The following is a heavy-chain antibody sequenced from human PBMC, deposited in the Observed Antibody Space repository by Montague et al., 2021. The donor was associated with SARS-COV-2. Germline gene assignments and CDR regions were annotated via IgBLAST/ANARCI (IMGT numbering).Heavy chain of an antibody. CDR3: ARDYGDYSYYYGLDV. CDR2: IYSSGST. D-gene: IGHD4-17*01. J-gene: IGHJ6*02. CDR1: GGSIRSGSYY. V-gene: IGHV4-61*02. Sequence: TLSLTCTVSGGSIRSGSYYWSWIRQPAGKGLEWIGRIYSSGSTNYNPSLKSRVTMPVDTSKNQFSLKVSSVTAADTAVYHCARDYGDYSYYYGLDVWGQGTTVTVSS.